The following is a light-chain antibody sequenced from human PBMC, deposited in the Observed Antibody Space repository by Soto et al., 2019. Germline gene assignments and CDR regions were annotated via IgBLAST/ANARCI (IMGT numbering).Light chain of an antibody. CDR3: QQYGSSPPFT. V-gene: IGKV3-20*01. CDR2: GAS. J-gene: IGKJ1*01. Sequence: EIVLTQSPGTLSFSPGERATLSCRASHSVSSSYLSWYQQKPGQAPRLLIYGASSRATGIPDRFGGSGSGTDFTLTISRLEPEDFAVYYCQQYGSSPPFTFGQGTKVDIK. CDR1: HSVSSSY.